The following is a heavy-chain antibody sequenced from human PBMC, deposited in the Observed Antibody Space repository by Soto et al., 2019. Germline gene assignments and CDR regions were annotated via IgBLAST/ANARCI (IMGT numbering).Heavy chain of an antibody. D-gene: IGHD3-9*01. CDR1: GYTFTSYD. CDR2: MNPNSGNT. V-gene: IGHV1-8*01. Sequence: QVQLVQSGAEVKKPGASVKVSYKASGYTFTSYDINWVRQATGQGLEWMGWMNPNSGNTGYAQKFQGRVTMTRNTSISTAYMELSSLRSEDTAVYYCERGTYYDILTANKNNWFDPWGQGTLVTVSS. J-gene: IGHJ5*02. CDR3: ERGTYYDILTANKNNWFDP.